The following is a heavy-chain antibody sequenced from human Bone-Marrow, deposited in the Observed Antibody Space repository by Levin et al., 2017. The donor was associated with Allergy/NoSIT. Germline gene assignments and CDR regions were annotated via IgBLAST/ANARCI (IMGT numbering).Heavy chain of an antibody. CDR1: GFIFSSFD. J-gene: IGHJ6*02. D-gene: IGHD5-18*01. V-gene: IGHV3-33*01. CDR3: ARDGEKAMDVYGMDV. Sequence: SGGSLRLSCAASGFIFSSFDMHWVRQAPGKGLEWVAVIWYDGNGKHYSDSVKGRFTISRDDSKSTLYLQMNSLRAEDTAVYYCARDGEKAMDVYGMDVWGQGTTVTVSS. CDR2: IWYDGNGK.